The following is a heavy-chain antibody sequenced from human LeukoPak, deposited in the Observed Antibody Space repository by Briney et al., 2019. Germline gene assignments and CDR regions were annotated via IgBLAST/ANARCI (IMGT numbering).Heavy chain of an antibody. CDR1: GGSISSSSYY. J-gene: IGHJ4*02. D-gene: IGHD5-24*01. V-gene: IGHV4-39*01. CDR3: ARLVRRDGYIYFGFDY. Sequence: PSETLSLTCTVPGGSISSSSYYWGWIRQPPGKGLEWIGSIYYSGSTYFNPSLKSRVIISVDTSKYQFSLRLNSVTAADTAVYYCARLVRRDGYIYFGFDYWGQGTLVTVSS. CDR2: IYYSGST.